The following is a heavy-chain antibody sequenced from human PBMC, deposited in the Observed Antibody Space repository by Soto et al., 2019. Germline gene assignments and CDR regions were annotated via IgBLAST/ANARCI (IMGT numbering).Heavy chain of an antibody. Sequence: ASVKVSCKASGYTFTSYGISWVRQAPGQGLEWMGWISAYNGNTNYAQKLQGRVTMTTDTSTSTAYMELRSLRSDDTAVYYCARDLVLASTRTVWLHPSAPGTLLAVYS. CDR2: ISAYNGNT. CDR3: ARDLVLASTRTVWLHP. J-gene: IGHJ5*02. CDR1: GYTFTSYG. V-gene: IGHV1-18*01. D-gene: IGHD2-15*01.